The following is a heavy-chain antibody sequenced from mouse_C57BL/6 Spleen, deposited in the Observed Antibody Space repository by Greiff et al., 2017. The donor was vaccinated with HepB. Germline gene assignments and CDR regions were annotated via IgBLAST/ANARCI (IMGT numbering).Heavy chain of an antibody. J-gene: IGHJ3*01. D-gene: IGHD2-3*01. V-gene: IGHV1-63*01. CDR1: GYTFTNYW. CDR3: AGLYDGYAAGFAY. CDR2: IYPGGGYT. Sequence: VQLQQSGAELVRPGTSVKMSCKASGYTFTNYWIGWAKQRPGHGLEWIGDIYPGGGYTNYNEKFKGKATLTEDKSSSTAYMQFSSLTSEDSAIYYCAGLYDGYAAGFAYWGQGTMVTVSA.